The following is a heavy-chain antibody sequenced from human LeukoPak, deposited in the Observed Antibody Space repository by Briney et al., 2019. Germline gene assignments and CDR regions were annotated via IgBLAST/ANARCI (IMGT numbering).Heavy chain of an antibody. CDR3: ATVSGWSYYFDY. V-gene: IGHV1-24*01. Sequence: ASVKVSCKVSGYTLTELSMHWVRQAPGKGLAWMGGFDPEDGETIYAQKFQGRVTMTEDTSTDTAYMELSSLRSEDTAVYYCATVSGWSYYFDYWGQGTLVTVSS. CDR1: GYTLTELS. CDR2: FDPEDGET. J-gene: IGHJ4*02. D-gene: IGHD6-19*01.